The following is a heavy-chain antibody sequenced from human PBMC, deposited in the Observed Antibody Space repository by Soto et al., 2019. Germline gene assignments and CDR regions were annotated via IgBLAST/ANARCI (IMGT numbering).Heavy chain of an antibody. D-gene: IGHD6-13*01. CDR2: INPNSGGT. CDR1: GYTFTGYY. V-gene: IGHV1-2*02. Sequence: ASVKVSCKASGYTFTGYYMHWVRQAPVQGLEWMGWINPNSGGTNYAQKVQGRVTMTRDTSISTAYMELSRLRSDDTAVYYCARGVAAAGPYPYYYYGMDVWGQGTTVTVSS. J-gene: IGHJ6*02. CDR3: ARGVAAAGPYPYYYYGMDV.